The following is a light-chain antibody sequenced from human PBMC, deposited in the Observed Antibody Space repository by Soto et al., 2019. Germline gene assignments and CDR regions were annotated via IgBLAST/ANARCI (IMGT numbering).Light chain of an antibody. CDR2: DVS. CDR3: ASYTSSSSLGGV. J-gene: IGLJ2*01. CDR1: SSDVGGYNY. V-gene: IGLV2-14*01. Sequence: QSALTQPASVSGSPGQSITIACTGTSSDVGGYNYVSWYQQHSGKAPKVMIYDVSNRPSGVSNRFSGSKSGNTASLTISGLQAEDEAEYYCASYTSSSSLGGVFGGGTKVTVL.